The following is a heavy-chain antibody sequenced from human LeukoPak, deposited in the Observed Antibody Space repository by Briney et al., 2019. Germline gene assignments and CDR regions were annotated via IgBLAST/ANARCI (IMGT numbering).Heavy chain of an antibody. CDR3: AKDTSVLRPRTSFDY. J-gene: IGHJ4*02. V-gene: IGHV3-23*01. D-gene: IGHD3-9*01. CDR2: ISGSGGST. Sequence: GGSLRLSCAASGFTFSSYGMHWVRQAPGKGLEWVSAISGSGGSTYYADSVKGRFTISRDNSKNTLYLQMNSLRAEDTAVYYCAKDTSVLRPRTSFDYWGQGTLVTVSS. CDR1: GFTFSSYG.